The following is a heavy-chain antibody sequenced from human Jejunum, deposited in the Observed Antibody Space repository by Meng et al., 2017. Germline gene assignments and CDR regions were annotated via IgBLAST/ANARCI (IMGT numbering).Heavy chain of an antibody. V-gene: IGHV4-59*12. CDR2: IHDSGST. J-gene: IGHJ3*02. Sequence: GSLRLSCTVSGGSISGYYWSWIRQPPGKGPEWIAYIHDSGSTNYNPSLKSRVITSVDTSKNQFSLKLSYVTAADTAVYYCARICCRGATFDIWGQGTMVTVSS. CDR3: ARICCRGATFDI. D-gene: IGHD2-15*01. CDR1: GGSISGYY.